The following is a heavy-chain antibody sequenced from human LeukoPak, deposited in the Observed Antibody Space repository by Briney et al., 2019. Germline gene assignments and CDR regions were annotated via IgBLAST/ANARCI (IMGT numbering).Heavy chain of an antibody. CDR3: ARITGGYSSSL. J-gene: IGHJ4*02. CDR2: IYYSGST. Sequence: PSGTLSLTCTVSGGSISSYYWSWIRQPPGKGLEWIGYIYYSGSTNYNPSLKSRVTISVDTSKNQFSLRLSSVTAADTAVYYCARITGGYSSSLWGQGTLVTVSS. CDR1: GGSISSYY. D-gene: IGHD6-6*01. V-gene: IGHV4-59*01.